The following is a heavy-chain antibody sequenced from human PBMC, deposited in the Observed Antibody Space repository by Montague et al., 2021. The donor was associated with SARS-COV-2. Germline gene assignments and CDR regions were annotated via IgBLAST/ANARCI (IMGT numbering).Heavy chain of an antibody. V-gene: IGHV4-61*02. Sequence: TLSLTCTVSGGSISSGSYYWSWIRQPAGKGLEWIGRIYTSGSTNYNPSLKSRVTISVDTSKNQFSLKRSSVTAADTAVYYCAREWELLQNWFDPWGQGTLVTVSS. CDR1: GGSISSGSYY. CDR3: AREWELLQNWFDP. D-gene: IGHD1-26*01. CDR2: IYTSGST. J-gene: IGHJ5*02.